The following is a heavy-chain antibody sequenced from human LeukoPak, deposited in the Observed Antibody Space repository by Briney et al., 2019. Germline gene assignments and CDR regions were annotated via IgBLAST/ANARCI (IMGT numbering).Heavy chain of an antibody. J-gene: IGHJ5*02. CDR3: ARTYYYGSGRSLYNWFDP. Sequence: KASETLSLTCTVSGGSISSSSYYWGWIRQPPGKGLEWIGEINHSGSTNYNPSLKSRVTISVDTSKNQFSLKLSSVTAADTAVYYCARTYYYGSGRSLYNWFDPWGQGTLVTVSS. CDR2: INHSGST. CDR1: GGSISSSSYY. V-gene: IGHV4-39*07. D-gene: IGHD3-10*01.